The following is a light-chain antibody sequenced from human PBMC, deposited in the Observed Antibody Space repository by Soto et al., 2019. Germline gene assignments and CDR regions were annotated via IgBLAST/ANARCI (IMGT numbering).Light chain of an antibody. CDR2: EGT. V-gene: IGLV2-23*01. CDR1: SSDVGSFNL. CDR3: CSYAGSNTVI. J-gene: IGLJ2*01. Sequence: QSALTQPASVSGSPGQSITISCTGTSSDVGSFNLVSWYQQHPGKAPKLMIYEGTTRPSGVSNRFAGTKSGNTASLTISGLQAEDEADYHCCSYAGSNTVIFGGGTKLTVL.